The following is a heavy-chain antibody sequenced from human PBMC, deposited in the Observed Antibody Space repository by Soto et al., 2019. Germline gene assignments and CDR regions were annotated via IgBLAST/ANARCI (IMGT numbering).Heavy chain of an antibody. CDR2: IGRRGSPI. V-gene: IGHV3-48*03. Sequence: EAQLVESGGGLVQPGGSLRLSCAAFEFTLSNYEKDWVRQAPGKGLEWVSHIGRRGSPIYYADSVKGRFTISRDNAKNSVFLQMNSLRPEDTAVYYCARVYDDYLIDAFDIWGQGTMVSVSS. CDR1: EFTLSNYE. CDR3: ARVYDDYLIDAFDI. D-gene: IGHD4-17*01. J-gene: IGHJ3*02.